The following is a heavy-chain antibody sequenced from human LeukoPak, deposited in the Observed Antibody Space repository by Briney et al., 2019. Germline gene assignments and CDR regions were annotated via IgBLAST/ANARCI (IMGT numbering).Heavy chain of an antibody. J-gene: IGHJ4*02. CDR1: GGSFSGYY. CDR3: ARRDYSNYVKVFDY. V-gene: IGHV4-34*01. Sequence: PSGTLSLTCAVYGGSFSGYYWSWIRQPPGKGLEWIGEINHSGSTNYNPSLKSRVTISVDTSKNQFSLKLSSVTAADTAVYYCARRDYSNYVKVFDYWGQGTLVTVSS. D-gene: IGHD4-11*01. CDR2: INHSGST.